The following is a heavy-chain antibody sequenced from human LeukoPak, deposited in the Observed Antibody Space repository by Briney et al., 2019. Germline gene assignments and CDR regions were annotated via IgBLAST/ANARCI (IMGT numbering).Heavy chain of an antibody. V-gene: IGHV1-2*02. D-gene: IGHD6-6*01. CDR1: GYTFTGYY. CDR2: INPNTGGT. J-gene: IGHJ4*02. CDR3: AGSETKVY. Sequence: ASVKVSCKASGYTFTGYYMHWVRQAPGQGLEWMGWINPNTGGTNYAQKFQGRVTMTRDTSITTGYMELSSLTSDDTAVYYCAGSETKVYWGQGTLVTVSS.